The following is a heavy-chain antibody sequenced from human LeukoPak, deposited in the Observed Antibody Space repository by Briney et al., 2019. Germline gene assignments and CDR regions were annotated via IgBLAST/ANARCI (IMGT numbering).Heavy chain of an antibody. V-gene: IGHV1-69*05. CDR1: GGTFSSYA. D-gene: IGHD2-2*01. J-gene: IGHJ3*02. CDR2: IIPIFGTA. CDR3: ARDMGRYCSSTSCYAFDI. Sequence: SVKVSCKASGGTFSSYAISWVRQAPGQGLEWMGGIIPIFGTANYTQKFQGRVTITTDESTSTAYMELSSLRSEDTAVYYCARDMGRYCSSTSCYAFDIWGQGTMVTVSS.